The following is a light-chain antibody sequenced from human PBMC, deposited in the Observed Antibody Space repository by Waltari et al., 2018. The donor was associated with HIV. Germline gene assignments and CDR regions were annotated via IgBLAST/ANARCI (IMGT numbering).Light chain of an antibody. Sequence: QSVLPPPPSVSGHPGQRVTIPCTGSGSNIGACYDVHLYQQVPGTAPKPLIFGNSNRPSGVPARFSGSKSATSASLAITGLQAEDEADYYCQSYDSSLTVVIFGGGTKLTVL. J-gene: IGLJ2*01. V-gene: IGLV1-40*01. CDR2: GNS. CDR1: GSNIGACYD. CDR3: QSYDSSLTVVI.